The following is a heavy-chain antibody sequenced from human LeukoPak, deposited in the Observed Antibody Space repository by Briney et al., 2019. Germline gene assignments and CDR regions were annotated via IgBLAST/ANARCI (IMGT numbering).Heavy chain of an antibody. D-gene: IGHD2-21*02. CDR2: INPNSGGT. CDR3: ARCVTPTTADAFDI. CDR1: GYTFTGYY. V-gene: IGHV1-2*02. J-gene: IGHJ3*02. Sequence: ASMKVSCKASGYTFTGYYMHWVRQAPGQGLEGMGWINPNSGGTNYAQKFQGRVTMTRDTSISTAYMELSRLRSDDTAVYYCARCVTPTTADAFDIWGQGTMVTVSS.